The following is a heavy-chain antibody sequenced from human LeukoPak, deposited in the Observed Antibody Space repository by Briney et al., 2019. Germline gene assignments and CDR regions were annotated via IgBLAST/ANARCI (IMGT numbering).Heavy chain of an antibody. Sequence: GGSLSLSCAASGFTFDDYAMHWVRQAPGKGLEWVSLISWDGDSTYYADSVKGRFTISRDNSKNSLYLQMNSLRTEDTALYYCAKASGYNSGPSDYWGQGTRVTVSS. J-gene: IGHJ4*02. V-gene: IGHV3-43D*04. D-gene: IGHD6-19*01. CDR3: AKASGYNSGPSDY. CDR1: GFTFDDYA. CDR2: ISWDGDST.